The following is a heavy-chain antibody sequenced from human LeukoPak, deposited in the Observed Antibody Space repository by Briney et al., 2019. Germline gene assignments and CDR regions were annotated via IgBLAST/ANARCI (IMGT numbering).Heavy chain of an antibody. CDR3: ARTTVTTSYWFDP. CDR1: GGSISSGGYS. CDR2: IYHSGST. J-gene: IGHJ5*02. Sequence: SETLSLTCAVSGGSISSGGYSWSWIRQPPGKGLEWIGYIYHSGSTYYNPSLKSRVTISVDRSKNQFSMKLSSVTAADTAVYHCARTTVTTSYWFDPWGQGTLVTVSS. D-gene: IGHD4-17*01. V-gene: IGHV4-30-2*01.